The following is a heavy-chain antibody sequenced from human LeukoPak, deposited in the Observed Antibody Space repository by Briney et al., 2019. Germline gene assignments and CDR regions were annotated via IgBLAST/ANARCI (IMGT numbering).Heavy chain of an antibody. CDR2: ISGSGGST. J-gene: IGHJ3*02. CDR1: GFTFDDYG. V-gene: IGHV3-23*01. CDR3: ANDGAYYDINTYAFDI. D-gene: IGHD3-22*01. Sequence: GGSLRLSCAASGFTFDDYGMSWVRQAPGKGLEWVSGISGSGGSTYYADSVKGRFTISRDNSKNTLYLQMNSLRAEDTAVYYCANDGAYYDINTYAFDIWGQGTMVTVSS.